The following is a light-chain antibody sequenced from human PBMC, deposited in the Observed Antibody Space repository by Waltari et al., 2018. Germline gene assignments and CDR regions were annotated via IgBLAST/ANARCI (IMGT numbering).Light chain of an antibody. CDR2: TAP. J-gene: IGKJ4*01. V-gene: IGKV1-17*03. CDR1: QGIRNY. Sequence: DVQMTQSPSAMSASVGDRVTITCRASQGIRNYLAWFEQKAGKVPKRLIYTAPSLQSGVPSRCSGSGSGTEFTLTISSLQPEDFATYYCLQHNSYPLTFGGGTKVEIK. CDR3: LQHNSYPLT.